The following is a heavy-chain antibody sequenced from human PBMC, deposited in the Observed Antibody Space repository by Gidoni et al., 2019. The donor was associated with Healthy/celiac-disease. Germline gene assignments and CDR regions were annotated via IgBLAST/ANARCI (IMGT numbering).Heavy chain of an antibody. D-gene: IGHD2-2*03. Sequence: QVQLVESGGGVVQPGRSLRLSCAASGFTFSSYGMHWVRQAPGKGLEWVAVISYDGSNKYYADSVKGRFTISRDNSKNTLYLQMNSLRAEDTAVYYCAKDLRNGLKKNYYYYGMDVWGQGTTVTVSS. CDR3: AKDLRNGLKKNYYYYGMDV. CDR2: ISYDGSNK. J-gene: IGHJ6*02. CDR1: GFTFSSYG. V-gene: IGHV3-30*18.